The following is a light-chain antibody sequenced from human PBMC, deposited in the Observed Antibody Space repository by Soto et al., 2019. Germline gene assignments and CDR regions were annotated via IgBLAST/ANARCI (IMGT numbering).Light chain of an antibody. CDR2: STN. J-gene: IGLJ2*01. Sequence: QTVVTQPPSASGTPGQRVTISCFGSSSNIGANSVNWYQHLPGTAPKVLIYSTNQRPSGVPDRFSGSKSGTSASLAISGLRSEDEADYFCAAWDDRLTGGVFGGGTKLTVL. CDR1: SSNIGANS. CDR3: AAWDDRLTGGV. V-gene: IGLV1-47*02.